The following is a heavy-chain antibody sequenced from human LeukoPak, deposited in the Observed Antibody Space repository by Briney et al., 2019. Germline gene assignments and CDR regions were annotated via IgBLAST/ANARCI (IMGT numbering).Heavy chain of an antibody. V-gene: IGHV3-23*01. CDR1: GFTFSGYA. D-gene: IGHD3-22*01. CDR3: ANWASYDSSGPIFY. CDR2: ISGSGGST. Sequence: PGGSLRLSCAASGFTFSGYAMSWVRQAPGKGLEWVSAISGSGGSTYYADSVKGRFTISRDNSKNTLYLQMNSLRAEDTAVYYCANWASYDSSGPIFYWGQGTLVTVSS. J-gene: IGHJ4*02.